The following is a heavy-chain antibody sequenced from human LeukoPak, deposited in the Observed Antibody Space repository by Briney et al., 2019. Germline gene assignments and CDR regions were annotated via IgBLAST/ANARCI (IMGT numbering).Heavy chain of an antibody. CDR1: GYTFTSYY. CDR2: INPSGGST. V-gene: IGHV1-46*01. D-gene: IGHD1-14*01. Sequence: ASVKVSCKASGYTFTSYYMHWVRQPPGQGLEWMGIINPSGGSTSYAQKFQGRVTMTRDTSTSTVYMELSSLRSEDTAVYYCARASTITNAFDIWGQGTMVTVSS. CDR3: ARASTITNAFDI. J-gene: IGHJ3*02.